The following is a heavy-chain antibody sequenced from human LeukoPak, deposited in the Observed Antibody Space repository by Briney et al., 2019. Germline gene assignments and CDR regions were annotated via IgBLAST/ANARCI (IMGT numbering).Heavy chain of an antibody. D-gene: IGHD3-10*01. CDR1: GFTFSSYA. V-gene: IGHV3-23*01. J-gene: IGHJ4*02. CDR3: AYMRGLYYGIDY. Sequence: GGSLRLSCAASGFTFSSYAMTWVRQAPGKGLEWVSSISGSDGSTYYADSVKGRFTISRDNSKNTLYLQMNSLRAEDTAVYYCAYMRGLYYGIDYWGQGTLVTVAS. CDR2: ISGSDGST.